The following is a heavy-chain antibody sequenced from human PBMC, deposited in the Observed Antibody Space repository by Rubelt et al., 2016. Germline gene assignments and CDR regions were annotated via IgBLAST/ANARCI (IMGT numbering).Heavy chain of an antibody. CDR3: ARDQSGGVTDWFDP. Sequence: QVQVVQSGAEVKKPGASVKVSCKASGYTFSNYGISWMRQAPGQGLEWMGWISGYNGNTKYAQKFHGRVTMTKDTSTSTGYMGLRRLRSDDTAVYYCARDQSGGVTDWFDPWGQGTLVTVSS. V-gene: IGHV1-18*01. CDR1: GYTFSNYG. CDR2: ISGYNGNT. D-gene: IGHD1-26*01. J-gene: IGHJ5*02.